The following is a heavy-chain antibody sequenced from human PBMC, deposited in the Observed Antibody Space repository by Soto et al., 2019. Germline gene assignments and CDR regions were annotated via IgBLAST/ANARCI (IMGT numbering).Heavy chain of an antibody. J-gene: IGHJ4*02. CDR2: IYWDDDK. D-gene: IGHD3-16*02. Sequence: SGPTLVNPTQTLTLTCTFSGFSLSTSGVGVGWIRQPPGKALEWLALIYWDDDKRYSPSLKSRLTITKDTSKNQVVLTMTNVDPVDTATYYCAHERLHGGELSFRLTYYFDYWGQGTLVPVSS. CDR1: GFSLSTSGVG. V-gene: IGHV2-5*02. CDR3: AHERLHGGELSFRLTYYFDY.